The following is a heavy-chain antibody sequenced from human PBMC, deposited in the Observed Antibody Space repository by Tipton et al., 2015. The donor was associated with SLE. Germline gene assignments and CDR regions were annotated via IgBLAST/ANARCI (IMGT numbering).Heavy chain of an antibody. CDR2: INHSGST. CDR3: ASTNWGFDY. J-gene: IGHJ4*02. V-gene: IGHV4-34*01. Sequence: TLSLTCTVSGGSISSYYWSWLRQPPGKGLEWIGEINHSGSTNYNPSLKSRLTISVDTSKNQFSLKLSSVTAADTAVYYCASTNWGFDYWGQGTLVTVSS. D-gene: IGHD7-27*01. CDR1: GGSISSYY.